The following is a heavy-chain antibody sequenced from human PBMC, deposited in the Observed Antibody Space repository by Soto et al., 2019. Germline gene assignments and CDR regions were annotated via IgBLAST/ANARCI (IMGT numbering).Heavy chain of an antibody. Sequence: GGYLRLSCAASGFTFSNAWMSWVRQAPGKGLEWVGRSKSKTDGGTTDYAAPVKGRFTISRDDSKNTRYLQMNSLKTEDTAGGYWSTDVPGAASWGQGTLVTVSS. CDR3: STDVPGAAS. J-gene: IGHJ5*02. CDR2: SKSKTDGGTT. D-gene: IGHD6-25*01. V-gene: IGHV3-15*01. CDR1: GFTFSNAW.